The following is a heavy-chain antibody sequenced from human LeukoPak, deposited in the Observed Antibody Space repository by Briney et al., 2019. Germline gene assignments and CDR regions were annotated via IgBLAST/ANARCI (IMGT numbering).Heavy chain of an antibody. CDR2: IYSGGST. J-gene: IGHJ6*02. CDR3: ARELRYYYYGMDV. Sequence: GGSLRLSCAASGFTFSSYAMSWVRQAPGKGLEWVSVIYSGGSTYYADSVKGRFTISRDNSKNTLYLQMNSLRAEDTAVYYCARELRYYYYGMDVWGQGTTVTVSS. V-gene: IGHV3-53*01. CDR1: GFTFSSYA.